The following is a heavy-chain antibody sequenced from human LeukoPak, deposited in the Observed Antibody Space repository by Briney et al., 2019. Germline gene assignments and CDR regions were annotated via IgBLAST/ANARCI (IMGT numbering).Heavy chain of an antibody. CDR2: IYYSGST. CDR3: ASSGDAALYCSGGSCYDWFDP. CDR1: GGSISSGGYY. J-gene: IGHJ5*02. D-gene: IGHD2-15*01. V-gene: IGHV4-31*03. Sequence: PSETLSLTCTVSGGSISSGGYYWSWIRQHPGKGLEWIGYIYYSGSTYYNPSLKSRVTISVDTSKNQFSLKLSSVTAADTAVYYCASSGDAALYCSGGSCYDWFDPWGQGTLVTVSS.